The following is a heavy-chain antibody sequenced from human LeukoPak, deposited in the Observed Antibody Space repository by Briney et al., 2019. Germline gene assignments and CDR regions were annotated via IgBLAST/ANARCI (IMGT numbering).Heavy chain of an antibody. CDR2: ISGSGGST. D-gene: IGHD1-7*01. CDR3: AKDGKTRNWNYFQAKPVY. Sequence: GGSLGLSCAASGFTFSSYGMGWVRQAPGKGLEWVSAISGSGGSTYYADSVKGRFTISRDNSKNTLYLQMNSLRAEDTAVYYCAKDGKTRNWNYFQAKPVYWGQGTLVTVSS. CDR1: GFTFSSYG. V-gene: IGHV3-23*01. J-gene: IGHJ4*02.